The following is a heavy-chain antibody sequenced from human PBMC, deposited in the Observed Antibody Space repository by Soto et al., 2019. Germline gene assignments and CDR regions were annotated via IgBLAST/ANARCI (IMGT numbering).Heavy chain of an antibody. Sequence: QVQLVQSGAEVKKPGASVKVSCKASGYTFTSYGISWVRQAPGQGLEWMGWISAYNGNTNYAQKLQGRVTMTTDTSTSTADMELRSLRSDDTAVYYCARDNYRTMIVPESWFDPWGQGTLVTVSS. CDR1: GYTFTSYG. J-gene: IGHJ5*02. CDR2: ISAYNGNT. D-gene: IGHD3-22*01. CDR3: ARDNYRTMIVPESWFDP. V-gene: IGHV1-18*01.